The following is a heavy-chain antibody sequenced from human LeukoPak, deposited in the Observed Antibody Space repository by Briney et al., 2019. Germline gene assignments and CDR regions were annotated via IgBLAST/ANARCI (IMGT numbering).Heavy chain of an antibody. CDR2: ISSSSSYI. J-gene: IGHJ6*02. CDR3: ARDLRFLDYGMDV. Sequence: GSLRLSCAASGFTFSSYSMNWVRQAPGKGLEWVSSISSSSSYIYYADSVKGRFTISRDNAKNSLYLQMNSLRAEDTAVYYCARDLRFLDYGMDVWGQGTTVTVSS. V-gene: IGHV3-21*01. D-gene: IGHD3-3*01. CDR1: GFTFSSYS.